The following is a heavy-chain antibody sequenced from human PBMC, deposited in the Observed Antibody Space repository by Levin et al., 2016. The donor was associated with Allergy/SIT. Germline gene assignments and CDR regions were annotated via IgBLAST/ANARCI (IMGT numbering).Heavy chain of an antibody. V-gene: IGHV4-39*01. J-gene: IGHJ3*02. CDR2: IYYSGST. D-gene: IGHD3-22*01. CDR3: ASHYDSSGYYYRAVNAFDI. Sequence: WIRQPPGKGLEWIGSIYYSGSTYYNPSLKSRVTISVDTSKNQFSLKLSSVTAADTAVYYCASHYDSSGYYYRAVNAFDIWGQGTMVTVSS.